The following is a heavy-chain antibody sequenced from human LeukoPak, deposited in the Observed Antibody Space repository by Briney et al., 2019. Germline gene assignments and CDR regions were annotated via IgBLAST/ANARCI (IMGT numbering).Heavy chain of an antibody. CDR1: GFTFSSYA. V-gene: IGHV3-30*04. J-gene: IGHJ4*02. CDR3: ATAADTAMDSYYFDY. D-gene: IGHD5-18*01. Sequence: GRSLRLSCAASGFTFSSYAMHWVRQAPGKWLEWVAVISYDGSNKYYADSVKGRFTISRDNSKNTLYLQMNSLRAEDTAVYYCATAADTAMDSYYFDYWGQGTLVTVSS. CDR2: ISYDGSNK.